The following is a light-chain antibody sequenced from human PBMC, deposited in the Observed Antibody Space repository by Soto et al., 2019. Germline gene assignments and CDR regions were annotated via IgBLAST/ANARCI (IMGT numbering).Light chain of an antibody. Sequence: QSALTQPRSVSGSPGQSVTISCTGTSSDVGGYNYVSWHQQHPGKAPKLMIYDVTKRPSGVPDRFSGSKSGDTASLTISGLQAEDEADYYCCSYGGSYTWVFGGGTKLTVL. V-gene: IGLV2-11*01. CDR2: DVT. J-gene: IGLJ3*02. CDR1: SSDVGGYNY. CDR3: CSYGGSYTWV.